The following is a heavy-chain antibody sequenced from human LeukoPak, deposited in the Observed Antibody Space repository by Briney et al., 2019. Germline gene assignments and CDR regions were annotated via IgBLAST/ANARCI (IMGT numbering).Heavy chain of an antibody. V-gene: IGHV4-59*01. CDR1: GGSISSYY. CDR3: ARAPVDTAMVPEFDY. Sequence: LETLSLTCTVSGGSISSYYWSWIRQPPGKGLEWIGYIYYSGSTNYNPSLKSRVTISVDTSKNQFSLKLSSVTAADTAVYYCARAPVDTAMVPEFDYWGQGTLVTVSS. CDR2: IYYSGST. J-gene: IGHJ4*02. D-gene: IGHD5-18*01.